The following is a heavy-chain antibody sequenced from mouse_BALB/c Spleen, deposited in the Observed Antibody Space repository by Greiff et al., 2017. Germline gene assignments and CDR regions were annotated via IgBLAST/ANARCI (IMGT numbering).Heavy chain of an antibody. D-gene: IGHD2-2*01. J-gene: IGHJ2*01. V-gene: IGHV1-63*02. Sequence: VQLQQSGAELVRPGTSVKMSCKAAGYTFTNDWIGWVKQMPGHGLEWIGDIYPGGGYTNYNGKFKGKATLTADKSSSTAYMQLSSLTSVDSAVYFCARCRNGYHYFDYWGQGTTLTVSS. CDR2: IYPGGGYT. CDR3: ARCRNGYHYFDY. CDR1: GYTFTNDW.